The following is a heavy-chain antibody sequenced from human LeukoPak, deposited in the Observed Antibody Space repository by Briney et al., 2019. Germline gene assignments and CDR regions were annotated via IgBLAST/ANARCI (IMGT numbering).Heavy chain of an antibody. D-gene: IGHD3-22*01. Sequence: SETLSLTRTVSGGSISSHYWSWIRQPPGKGLEWIGYIYYSGSTNYNPSLKSRVTISVDTSKNQFSLKLSSVTAADTAVYYCAREVVDYYDSSGSGWFDPWGQGTLVTVSS. J-gene: IGHJ5*02. V-gene: IGHV4-59*11. CDR1: GGSISSHY. CDR3: AREVVDYYDSSGSGWFDP. CDR2: IYYSGST.